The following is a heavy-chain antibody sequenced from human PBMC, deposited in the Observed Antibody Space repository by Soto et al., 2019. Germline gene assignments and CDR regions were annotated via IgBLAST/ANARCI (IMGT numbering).Heavy chain of an antibody. CDR2: IIPIFGTA. D-gene: IGHD1-7*01. CDR3: ARVPELELPRLYFDY. CDR1: GGTFSSYA. Sequence: SVKVSCKASGGTFSSYAISWVRQAPGQGLEWMGGIIPIFGTANYAQKFQGRVTITADESTSTAYMELSSLRSEDTAVYYCARVPELELPRLYFDYWGQGTLVTV. V-gene: IGHV1-69*13. J-gene: IGHJ4*02.